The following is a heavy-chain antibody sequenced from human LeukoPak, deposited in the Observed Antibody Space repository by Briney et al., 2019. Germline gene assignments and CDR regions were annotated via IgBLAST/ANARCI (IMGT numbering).Heavy chain of an antibody. CDR3: ARAPRGATTYVDY. CDR2: IYYSGST. D-gene: IGHD3-10*01. J-gene: IGHJ4*02. CDR1: GGSISSYY. V-gene: IGHV4-59*01. Sequence: SETLSLTCTVSGGSISSYYWSWIRQPPGKGLEWIGYIYYSGSTNYNPSLKSRVTISVDTSKSQFSLKLSSVTAADTAVYYCARAPRGATTYVDYWGQGTLVTVSS.